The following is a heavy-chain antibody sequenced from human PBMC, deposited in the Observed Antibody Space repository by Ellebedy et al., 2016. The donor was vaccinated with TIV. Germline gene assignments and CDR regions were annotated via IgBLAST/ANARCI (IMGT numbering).Heavy chain of an antibody. J-gene: IGHJ5*02. CDR2: IYSGGST. V-gene: IGHV3-66*01. D-gene: IGHD1-7*01. Sequence: GGSLRLSCAASGFTVSSNYMSWVRQAPGKGLEWVSVIYSGGSTYYADSVKGRFTISRDNAKNSVYLQMNSLRVEDTAVYYCAGDRCQEGTNYLCRRGLDPWGQGTLVTVSS. CDR3: AGDRCQEGTNYLCRRGLDP. CDR1: GFTVSSNY.